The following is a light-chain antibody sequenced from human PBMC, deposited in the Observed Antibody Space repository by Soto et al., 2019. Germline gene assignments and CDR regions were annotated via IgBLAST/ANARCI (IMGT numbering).Light chain of an antibody. CDR2: ETS. Sequence: EIVLTQSPGTLSLSPGERVTLSCRASQSVGSRYLAWYQQKPGQAPRLLFYETSTRATGIPDRFSGSGSGTDFLLIISRLEREDFAVYYCQQYGSSPLTFGGGTRVEIK. CDR3: QQYGSSPLT. J-gene: IGKJ4*01. CDR1: QSVGSRY. V-gene: IGKV3-20*01.